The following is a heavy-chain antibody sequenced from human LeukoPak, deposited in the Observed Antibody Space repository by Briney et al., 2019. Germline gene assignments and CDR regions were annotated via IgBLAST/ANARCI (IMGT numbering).Heavy chain of an antibody. CDR3: ARGGWSLDP. CDR1: GGSISSYY. Sequence: SETLSLTCTVSGGSISSYYWSWIRQPPGEGLEWIGYIYYRGNTNYNPSLKSRVTISIDTSKNQFSLKLSSVTAADTAVYYCARGGWSLDPWGQGTLVTVSS. V-gene: IGHV4-59*01. CDR2: IYYRGNT. D-gene: IGHD2-15*01. J-gene: IGHJ5*02.